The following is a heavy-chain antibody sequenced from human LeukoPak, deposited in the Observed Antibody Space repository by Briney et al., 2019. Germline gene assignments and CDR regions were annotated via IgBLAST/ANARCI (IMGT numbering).Heavy chain of an antibody. D-gene: IGHD3-10*01. CDR3: ARAVHYSGTSDQYTGGWYYFDF. CDR1: GDSMNNYY. V-gene: IGHV4-59*01. J-gene: IGHJ4*02. CDR2: INDSGST. Sequence: SETLSLTCNVFGDSMNNYYWSWIRQPPGKGLEWIGNINDSGSTNSNPSLKSRATISVDMSRKHFFLDLSSVTAADTAVYYCARAVHYSGTSDQYTGGWYYFDFWGQGTLVTVSS.